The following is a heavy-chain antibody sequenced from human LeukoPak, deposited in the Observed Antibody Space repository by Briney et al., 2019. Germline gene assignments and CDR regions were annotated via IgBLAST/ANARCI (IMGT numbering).Heavy chain of an antibody. CDR3: ARLRSPVTILYYFDY. V-gene: IGHV4-39*01. CDR2: FYCSGST. CDR1: VGSISSSTYC. J-gene: IGHJ4*02. D-gene: IGHD4-17*01. Sequence: SETLSLTCTVSVGSISSSTYCWGWIRQPPGKGLEWIGSFYCSGSTYYNPSLKSRVTISVDTSKNQFSLKPSSVTAADTAVYYCARLRSPVTILYYFDYWGQGTLVTVSS.